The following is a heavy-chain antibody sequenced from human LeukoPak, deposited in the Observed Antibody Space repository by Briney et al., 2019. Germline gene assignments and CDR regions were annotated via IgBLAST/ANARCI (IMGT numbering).Heavy chain of an antibody. J-gene: IGHJ5*02. CDR1: GGSFSGYY. V-gene: IGHV4-34*01. CDR2: INYSGST. CDR3: ARGLGVRGVIKKRQNWIDP. D-gene: IGHD3-10*01. Sequence: SETLSLTCAVYGGSFSGYYWSWIRQPPGKGLEWIGEINYSGSTNYNPSLKSRVTISVDTSKKQFSLKLSSVTAADTAVYYCARGLGVRGVIKKRQNWIDPWGQGTLVTVSS.